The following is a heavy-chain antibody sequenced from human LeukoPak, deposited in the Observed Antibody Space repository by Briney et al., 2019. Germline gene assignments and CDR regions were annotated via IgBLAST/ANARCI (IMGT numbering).Heavy chain of an antibody. CDR2: LYNAGST. J-gene: IGHJ4*02. V-gene: IGHV3-53*01. D-gene: IGHD4-17*01. CDR1: GFTVSNKC. Sequence: PGGSLRLSCVASGFTVSNKCMSWVRQAPGKGLEWVSVLYNAGSTYYADSVKGRFTISRDNSKNTLYLQMYSLRAEDTAVYYCARAGGSTVSHSDYWGQGTLVAVSS. CDR3: ARAGGSTVSHSDY.